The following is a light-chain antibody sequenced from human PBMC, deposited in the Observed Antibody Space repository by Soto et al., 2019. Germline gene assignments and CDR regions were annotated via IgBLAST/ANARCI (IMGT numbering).Light chain of an antibody. Sequence: QSVLTQPACVSFSPGQSITISCTGTSSDVGGYNFVSWYQHHPGKAPKLMIYEVSSRPSGVSNRFSGSKSGNTASLTISGLQAEDEADYYCTSYASSSTLLFGTGTKVTVL. CDR2: EVS. V-gene: IGLV2-14*01. CDR1: SSDVGGYNF. J-gene: IGLJ1*01. CDR3: TSYASSSTLL.